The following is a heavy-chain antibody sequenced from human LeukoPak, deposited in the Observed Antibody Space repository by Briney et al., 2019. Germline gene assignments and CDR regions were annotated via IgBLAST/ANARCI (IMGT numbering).Heavy chain of an antibody. D-gene: IGHD2/OR15-2a*01. V-gene: IGHV3-53*01. CDR3: ARVRGTACDY. CDR2: IYSGGTT. J-gene: IGHJ4*02. CDR1: GFTFSDHY. Sequence: GGSLRLSCAASGFTFSDHYMNWVRQAPGKGLEWVSVIYSGGTTYYADSVKGRFTISRDDSKNTLYLQMNSLRAEDTAVYFCARVRGTACDYWGQGTLVTVSS.